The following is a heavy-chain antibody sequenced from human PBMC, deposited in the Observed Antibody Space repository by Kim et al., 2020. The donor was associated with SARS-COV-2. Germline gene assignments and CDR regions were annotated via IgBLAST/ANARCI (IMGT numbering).Heavy chain of an antibody. V-gene: IGHV3-74*03. CDR3: VRDKDWTLFDY. CDR2: INRDGTTR. CDR1: GFTFSSYW. Sequence: GGSLRLSCAASGFTFSSYWMHWVRQAPGKGLLWVSRINRDGTTRTYADSVRGRFTISRDNARNTVYLQMNGLRAEDTAVYYCVRDKDWTLFDYWGQGSLVTVSS. J-gene: IGHJ4*02. D-gene: IGHD1-1*01.